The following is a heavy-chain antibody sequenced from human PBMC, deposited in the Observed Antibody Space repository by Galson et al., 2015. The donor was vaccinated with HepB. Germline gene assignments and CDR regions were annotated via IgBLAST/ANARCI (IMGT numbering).Heavy chain of an antibody. CDR3: ARVSVFFGSERFDY. V-gene: IGHV3-30-3*01. D-gene: IGHD3-10*01. Sequence: SLRLSCAASGLTFSSYAMHWVRQAPGKGLEWVAVISYDGSNKYYADSVKGRFTISRDNSKNTLYLQMNSLRAEDTAVYYCARVSVFFGSERFDYWGQGTLVTVSS. J-gene: IGHJ4*02. CDR2: ISYDGSNK. CDR1: GLTFSSYA.